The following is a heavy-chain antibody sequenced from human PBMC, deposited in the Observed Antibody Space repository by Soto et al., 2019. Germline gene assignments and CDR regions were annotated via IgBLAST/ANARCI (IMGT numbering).Heavy chain of an antibody. J-gene: IGHJ4*02. V-gene: IGHV3-21*01. CDR3: ARGDGYNHCYFDY. CDR2: ISSSSSYI. D-gene: IGHD5-12*01. CDR1: GFTFSSYS. Sequence: PGGSLRLSCAASGFTFSSYSMNWVRQAPGKGLEWVSSISSSSSYIYYADSVKGRFTISRDNAKNSLYLQMNSLRAEDTAVYYCARGDGYNHCYFDYWGQGTLVTVSS.